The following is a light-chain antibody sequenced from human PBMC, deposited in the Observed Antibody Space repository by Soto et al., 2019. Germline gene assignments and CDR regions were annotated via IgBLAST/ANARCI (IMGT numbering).Light chain of an antibody. Sequence: QSVLTRLDSVFPALGQKVTVSCSGNSSNSGSNSVSWYQQLPATGPQLLIYENNRRPSGIPARFSGSRSGTSATLDITGLQAGDEADYYCGPWDISLSGYVFGAGTKVTV. V-gene: IGLV1-51*01. CDR1: SSNSGSNS. CDR3: GPWDISLSGYV. J-gene: IGLJ1*01. CDR2: ENN.